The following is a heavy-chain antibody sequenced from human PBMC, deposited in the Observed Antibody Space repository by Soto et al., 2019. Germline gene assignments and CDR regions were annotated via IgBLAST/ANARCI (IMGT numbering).Heavy chain of an antibody. Sequence: GGLLRLSCAASGFTFSSYAMWWFRQAPGGGLVGVLAISGSGGSTYYAESVKGRFTISRDNSKNTLYLQMSSLTAEDTAVYYCAKSQCFTTVTDFDYWGQGTLVTVSS. V-gene: IGHV3-23*01. D-gene: IGHD4-17*01. J-gene: IGHJ4*02. CDR2: ISGSGGST. CDR1: GFTFSSYA. CDR3: AKSQCFTTVTDFDY.